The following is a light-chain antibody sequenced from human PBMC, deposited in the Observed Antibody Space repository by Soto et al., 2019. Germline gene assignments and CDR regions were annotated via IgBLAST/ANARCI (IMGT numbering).Light chain of an antibody. CDR1: QSISTE. V-gene: IGKV3-15*01. Sequence: EIVMTQSPATLSVSPGERATLCCRASQSISTELAWYQQKPGQPPRLLIYSASTRATGVPARFTGSGSGSEFTLTISGLQSEDFAVYYCQQGHNWPLPFGQGTRLEI. CDR3: QQGHNWPLP. J-gene: IGKJ2*01. CDR2: SAS.